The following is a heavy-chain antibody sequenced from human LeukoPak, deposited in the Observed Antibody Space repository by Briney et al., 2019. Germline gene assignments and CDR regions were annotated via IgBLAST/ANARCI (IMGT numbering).Heavy chain of an antibody. CDR2: IRSKTNNYAT. CDR1: GFTFSGSA. Sequence: GGSLRLSCAASGFTFSGSAMHWVRQASGKGLEWVGRIRSKTNNYATAYAASVKGRFTISRDDSKNTAYLQMSSLKPEDTAVYYCGGGGAADIWGQGTMVTVSS. D-gene: IGHD3-16*01. CDR3: GGGGAADI. J-gene: IGHJ3*02. V-gene: IGHV3-73*01.